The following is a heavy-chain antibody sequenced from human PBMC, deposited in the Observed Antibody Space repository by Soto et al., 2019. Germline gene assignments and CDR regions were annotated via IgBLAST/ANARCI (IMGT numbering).Heavy chain of an antibody. Sequence: QVQLVQSGAEVKKPGSSVKVSCKASGDTLSTHGISWVQQAPGQGLEWMGGTIPIIGTTDYAEKFQGRVTITADESTTTSYMELSSLRPDDTAVYYCAAGDSSGTGDHWGQGTLVTVSS. CDR3: AAGDSSGTGDH. CDR2: TIPIIGTT. J-gene: IGHJ4*02. D-gene: IGHD6-19*01. CDR1: GDTLSTHG. V-gene: IGHV1-69*01.